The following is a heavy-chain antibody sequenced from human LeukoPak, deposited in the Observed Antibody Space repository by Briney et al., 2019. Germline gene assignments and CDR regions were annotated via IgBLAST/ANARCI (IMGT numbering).Heavy chain of an antibody. CDR2: FDPEDRET. CDR3: ATGWGHEDIVVVPAAIRQFDY. D-gene: IGHD2-2*02. Sequence: ASVKVSCKVSGYTLTELSMHWVRQAPGKGLEWMGGFDPEDRETIYAQKFQGRVTMTEDTSTDTAYMELSSLRSEDTAVYYCATGWGHEDIVVVPAAIRQFDYWGQGTLVTVSS. CDR1: GYTLTELS. J-gene: IGHJ4*02. V-gene: IGHV1-24*01.